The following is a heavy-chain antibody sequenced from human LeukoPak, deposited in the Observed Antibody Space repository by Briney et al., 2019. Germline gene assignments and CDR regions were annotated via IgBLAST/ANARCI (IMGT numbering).Heavy chain of an antibody. D-gene: IGHD6-13*01. CDR3: ARVSGPAAGLNRLDP. Sequence: ASVRVSCKATGYTFTNYDINWVRQATGQGLEWMGWMNPNSGNTGYAQKFQGRVTMTRDTSISTAYMELSSLRSDDTAVYYCARVSGPAAGLNRLDPWGQGTLVTVSS. V-gene: IGHV1-8*01. J-gene: IGHJ5*02. CDR2: MNPNSGNT. CDR1: GYTFTNYD.